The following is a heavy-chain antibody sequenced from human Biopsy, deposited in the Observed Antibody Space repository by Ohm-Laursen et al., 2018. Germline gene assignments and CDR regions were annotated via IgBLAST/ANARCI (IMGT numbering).Heavy chain of an antibody. CDR2: ISWNSDDI. CDR1: GFTFDDYA. D-gene: IGHD4-17*01. Sequence: SLRLSCAASGFTFDDYAMHWVRQVPGKGLEWVSGISWNSDDIGYADSVKGRFTISRDNARNALHLQMNSLRTEDTALYYCTKDLGLNYSDRFLFYYGMDVWGRGTTVTVSS. V-gene: IGHV3-9*01. J-gene: IGHJ6*02. CDR3: TKDLGLNYSDRFLFYYGMDV.